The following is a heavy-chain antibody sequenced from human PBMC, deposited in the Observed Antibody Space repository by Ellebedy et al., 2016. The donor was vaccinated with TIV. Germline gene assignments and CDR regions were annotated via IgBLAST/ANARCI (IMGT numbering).Heavy chain of an antibody. CDR2: INPNSGGT. CDR3: ARAAVATAAARYWYFDL. V-gene: IGHV1-2*04. D-gene: IGHD6-13*01. CDR1: GYTFTGYY. J-gene: IGHJ2*01. Sequence: ALVKVSCKASGYTFTGYYMHWVRQAPGQGLEWMGWINPNSGGTNYAQKFQGWVTMTRDTSISTAYMELSRLRSDDTAVYYCARAAVATAAARYWYFDLWGRGTLVTVSS.